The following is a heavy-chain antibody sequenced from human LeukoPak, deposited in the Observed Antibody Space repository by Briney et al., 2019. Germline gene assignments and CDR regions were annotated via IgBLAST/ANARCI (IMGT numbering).Heavy chain of an antibody. J-gene: IGHJ4*02. Sequence: PGGSLRLSCAASGFTFSLYAMSWVRQAPGKGLVWVSGLNEDGGYTYYADSVKGRFTISRDNSESTLHLQMRSLRAEDTAIYYCVRDFRCSGGSCPLFDSWGQGTLVTVSS. CDR1: GFTFSLYA. V-gene: IGHV3-23*01. D-gene: IGHD2-15*01. CDR3: VRDFRCSGGSCPLFDS. CDR2: LNEDGGYT.